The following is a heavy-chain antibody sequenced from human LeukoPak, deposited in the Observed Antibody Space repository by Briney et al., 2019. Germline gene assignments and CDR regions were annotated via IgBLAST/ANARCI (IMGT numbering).Heavy chain of an antibody. J-gene: IGHJ6*02. Sequence: PGGSLRLSCAASGFTFSSYEMNWVRQAPGKGLEWVSYISSSGSNIYYADSVKGRFTISRDNSKNTLYLQMNSLRAEDTAVYYCARVIGDQLTYYYYYYGMDVWGQGTTVTVSS. CDR2: ISSSGSNI. D-gene: IGHD2-2*01. V-gene: IGHV3-48*03. CDR1: GFTFSSYE. CDR3: ARVIGDQLTYYYYYYGMDV.